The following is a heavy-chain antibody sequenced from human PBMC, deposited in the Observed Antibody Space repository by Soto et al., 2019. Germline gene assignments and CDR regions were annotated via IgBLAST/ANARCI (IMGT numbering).Heavy chain of an antibody. CDR1: GGSISSGDYS. J-gene: IGHJ5*02. Sequence: SETLSLTCTVSGGSISSGDYSWSWVRQSPGKGLEWIGHIYNSGITYYNPSLKSRVVISIDTSRNQFSLRLNSLTAADRAVYFCARGVTVFGLVSRFWFDPWGQGTLVTVSS. D-gene: IGHD3-3*01. V-gene: IGHV4-30-4*01. CDR3: ARGVTVFGLVSRFWFDP. CDR2: IYNSGIT.